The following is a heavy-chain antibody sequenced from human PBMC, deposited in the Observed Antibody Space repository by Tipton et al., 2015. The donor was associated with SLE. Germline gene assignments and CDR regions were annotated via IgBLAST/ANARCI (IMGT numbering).Heavy chain of an antibody. CDR2: IYTSGST. CDR3: ARGLMVQGVKGYFDY. D-gene: IGHD3-10*01. Sequence: LRLSCTVSGGSISSYYWSWIRQPAGKGLEWIGRIYTSGSTKYNPSLKSRVTISVDTSKNQFSLKLSSVTAADTAVYYCARGLMVQGVKGYFDYWGQGTLVTVSS. V-gene: IGHV4-4*07. CDR1: GGSISSYY. J-gene: IGHJ4*02.